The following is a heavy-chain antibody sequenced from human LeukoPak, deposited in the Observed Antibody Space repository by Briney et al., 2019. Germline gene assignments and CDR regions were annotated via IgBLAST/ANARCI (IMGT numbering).Heavy chain of an antibody. CDR1: GGSISSSSYY. J-gene: IGHJ4*02. CDR2: IYYSGST. CDR3: ARQMGYYDSSGYYYDY. V-gene: IGHV4-39*01. Sequence: PSETLSLTCTVFGGSISSSSYYWGWIRQPPGKGLEGIGSIYYSGSTYYNPSLKSRVTISVDTSKNQFSLKLSSVTAADTAVYYCARQMGYYDSSGYYYDYWGQGTLVTVSS. D-gene: IGHD3-22*01.